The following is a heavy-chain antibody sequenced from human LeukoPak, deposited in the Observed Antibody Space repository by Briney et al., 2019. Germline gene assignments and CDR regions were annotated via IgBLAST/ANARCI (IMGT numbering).Heavy chain of an antibody. CDR3: ASSLKSDYYGSGSYYTSDQRYYFDY. CDR2: INHSGST. D-gene: IGHD3-10*01. J-gene: IGHJ4*02. Sequence: SETLSHTCAVYGGSFNGYYWSWIRQPPGKGLEWIGEINHSGSTNYNPSLKSRVTISVDTSKNQFSLKLSSVTAADTAVYYCASSLKSDYYGSGSYYTSDQRYYFDYWGQGTLVTVSS. V-gene: IGHV4-34*01. CDR1: GGSFNGYY.